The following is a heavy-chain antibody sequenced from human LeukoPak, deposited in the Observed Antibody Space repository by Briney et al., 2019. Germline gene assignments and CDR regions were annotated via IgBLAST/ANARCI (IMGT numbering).Heavy chain of an antibody. D-gene: IGHD2-15*01. J-gene: IGHJ4*02. CDR2: INPNSGGT. V-gene: IGHV1-2*02. Sequence: ASVKVSCKASGYTFTGYYMHWVRQAPGQGLEWMGWINPNSGGTNYAQKFQGRVTMTRDTSISTAYMELSRLRSDDTAVYYCARDVCSGGSCCSGTFDYWGQGTLVTVSS. CDR1: GYTFTGYY. CDR3: ARDVCSGGSCCSGTFDY.